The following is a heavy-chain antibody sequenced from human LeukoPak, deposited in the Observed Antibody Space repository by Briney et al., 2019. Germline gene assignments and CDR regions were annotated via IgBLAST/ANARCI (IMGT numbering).Heavy chain of an antibody. CDR2: ISSSSDYI. V-gene: IGHV3-11*06. CDR3: ARGKTSQNIVTRKTYNWFDP. D-gene: IGHD2/OR15-2a*01. Sequence: GGSLRLSCVASGFTFSDYYMSWIRQAPGKGLEWVSSISSSSDYIYYADSVKGRFTISRDNAKNSLYLQMKSLRAEDTAVYYCARGKTSQNIVTRKTYNWFDPWGQGTLVTVSS. J-gene: IGHJ5*02. CDR1: GFTFSDYY.